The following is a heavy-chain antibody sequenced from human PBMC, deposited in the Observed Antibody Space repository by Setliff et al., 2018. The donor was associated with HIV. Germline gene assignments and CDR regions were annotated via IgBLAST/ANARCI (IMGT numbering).Heavy chain of an antibody. Sequence: PGGSLRLSCATSGFNFSPHGMHWVRQAPGKGLEWVAVVTNDGSQYYAEPVKGRFTVSRDNSKSTLYLQMNSLRTENTAVYYCSRVGTLIDNPWAYLDFWGQGTLVTVSS. CDR3: SRVGTLIDNPWAYLDF. CDR2: VTNDGSQ. D-gene: IGHD3-22*01. J-gene: IGHJ4*02. V-gene: IGHV3-30*04. CDR1: GFNFSPHG.